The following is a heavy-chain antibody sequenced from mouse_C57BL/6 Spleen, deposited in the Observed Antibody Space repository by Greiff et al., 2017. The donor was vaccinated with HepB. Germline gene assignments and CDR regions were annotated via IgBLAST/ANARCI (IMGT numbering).Heavy chain of an antibody. CDR2: IRNKANGYTT. Sequence: DVQLVESGGGLVQPGGSLSLSCAASGFTFTDYYMSWVRQPPGKALEWLGFIRNKANGYTTEYSASVKGRFTISRDNSQSILYLQMNALRAEDSATYYCARNYGSSYGFAYWGQGTLVTVSA. D-gene: IGHD1-1*01. CDR1: GFTFTDYY. J-gene: IGHJ3*01. CDR3: ARNYGSSYGFAY. V-gene: IGHV7-3*01.